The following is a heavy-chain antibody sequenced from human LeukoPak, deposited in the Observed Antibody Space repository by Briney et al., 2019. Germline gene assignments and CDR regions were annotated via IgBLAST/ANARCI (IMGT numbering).Heavy chain of an antibody. CDR3: AEGGHDSSGYSPFDY. D-gene: IGHD3-22*01. CDR2: IVVGSGHT. J-gene: IGHJ4*02. V-gene: IGHV1-58*01. Sequence: SVKVSCKASGFTFTTSAVQWVGQPRAQRLEWIGWIVVGSGHTNYAQKFQERVTITGDMSTSTAYMELSSLTSEDTAVYYCAEGGHDSSGYSPFDYWGQGTLVTVSS. CDR1: GFTFTTSA.